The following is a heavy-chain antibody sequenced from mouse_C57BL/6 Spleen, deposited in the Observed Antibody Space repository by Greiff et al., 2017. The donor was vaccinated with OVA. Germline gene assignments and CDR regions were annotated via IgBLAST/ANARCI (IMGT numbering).Heavy chain of an antibody. D-gene: IGHD1-1*01. V-gene: IGHV1-5*01. CDR1: GYTFTSYW. CDR2: IYPGNSDT. J-gene: IGHJ4*01. Sequence: VQLQQSGTVLARPGASVKMSCKTSGYTFTSYWMHWVKQRPGQGLEWIGAIYPGNSDTSYNQKFKGKAKLTAVTSASTAYMELSSLTNEDSAVYYCTRLNYYGSRTGAMDYWGQGTSVTVSS. CDR3: TRLNYYGSRTGAMDY.